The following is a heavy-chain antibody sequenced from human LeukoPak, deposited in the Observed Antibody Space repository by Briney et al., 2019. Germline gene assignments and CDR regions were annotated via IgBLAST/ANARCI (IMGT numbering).Heavy chain of an antibody. CDR2: INPNSGGT. Sequence: ASVKVSCKASEYTFTGYYMHWVRQPPGQGLEWMGWINPNSGGTNYAQKFQGWVTMTRDTSISTAYMELSRLRSDDTAVYYCARLPYGGYGAFDYWGQGTLVTVSS. D-gene: IGHD5-12*01. J-gene: IGHJ4*02. V-gene: IGHV1-2*04. CDR1: EYTFTGYY. CDR3: ARLPYGGYGAFDY.